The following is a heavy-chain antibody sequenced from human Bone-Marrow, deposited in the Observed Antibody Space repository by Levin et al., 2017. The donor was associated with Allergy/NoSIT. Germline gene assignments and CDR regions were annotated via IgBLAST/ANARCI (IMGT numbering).Heavy chain of an antibody. CDR2: IYYTGST. Sequence: PSETLSLTCTVSGGSIGNYYWAWIRQSPVKGLQYIGYIYYTGSTNYNPSLKSRVTISLDTSKNQFSLELTSMTAADTAVYFCARAGNNWDRIWFDPWGQGTLVTVSS. CDR1: GGSIGNYY. J-gene: IGHJ5*02. D-gene: IGHD1-1*01. CDR3: ARAGNNWDRIWFDP. V-gene: IGHV4-59*01.